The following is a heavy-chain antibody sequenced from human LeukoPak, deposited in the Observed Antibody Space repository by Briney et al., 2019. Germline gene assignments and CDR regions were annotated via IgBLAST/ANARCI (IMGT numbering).Heavy chain of an antibody. V-gene: IGHV3-7*01. CDR2: IKQDGNEK. CDR3: AKDYSSSWGHDAFDI. D-gene: IGHD6-13*01. J-gene: IGHJ3*02. CDR1: GFTFSSYW. Sequence: PGGSLRLSCAASGFTFSSYWMSWVRQAPGKGLEWVANIKQDGNEKYYADSVKGRFTISRDNSKNTLYLQMNSLRAEDTAVYYCAKDYSSSWGHDAFDIWGQGTMVTVSS.